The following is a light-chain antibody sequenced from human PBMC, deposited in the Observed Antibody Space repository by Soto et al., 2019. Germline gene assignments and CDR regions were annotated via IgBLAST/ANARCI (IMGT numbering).Light chain of an antibody. Sequence: DVVMTQSPDYLAVSLGERATINCKSSLSVLKSLDNKNYIAWYQQKVGQPPKLLLYWASTRKSGVPDRFRGSGSGTDFTLTINSLQAEDVAVYYCHQYYSTPLTFGPWTKVEIK. V-gene: IGKV4-1*01. CDR1: LSVLKSLDNKNY. J-gene: IGKJ3*01. CDR2: WAS. CDR3: HQYYSTPLT.